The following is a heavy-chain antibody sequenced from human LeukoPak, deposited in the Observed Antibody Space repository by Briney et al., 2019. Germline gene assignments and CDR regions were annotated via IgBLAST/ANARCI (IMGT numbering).Heavy chain of an antibody. CDR3: ARFTSSLDAFDI. J-gene: IGHJ3*02. Sequence: SETLSLTCSVAGGSISSSSYYWGWIRQPPGKGLEWIVITYYSGNTYYIRFLKSRVTISVDTSENQFSLKLSSVTAADTAVYYCARFTSSLDAFDIWGQGTMVTVSS. CDR1: GGSISSSSYY. V-gene: IGHV4-39*01. CDR2: TYYSGNT.